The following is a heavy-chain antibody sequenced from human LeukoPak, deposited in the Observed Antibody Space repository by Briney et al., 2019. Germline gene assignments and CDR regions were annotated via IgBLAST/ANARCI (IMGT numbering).Heavy chain of an antibody. Sequence: SETLSLTCTVSGYSISSGYYWGWIRQPPGKGLEWIGSIYHSGSTYYNPSLKSRVTISVDTSKNQFSLKLSSVTAADTAVYYCARAPIPTGYSSGWYGGWYFDYWGQGTLVTVSS. CDR2: IYHSGST. V-gene: IGHV4-38-2*02. CDR1: GYSISSGYY. CDR3: ARAPIPTGYSSGWYGGWYFDY. J-gene: IGHJ4*02. D-gene: IGHD6-19*01.